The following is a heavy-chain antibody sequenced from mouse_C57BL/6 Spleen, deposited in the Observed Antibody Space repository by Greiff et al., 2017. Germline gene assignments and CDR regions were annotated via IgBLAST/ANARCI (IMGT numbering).Heavy chain of an antibody. D-gene: IGHD2-3*01. V-gene: IGHV1-82*01. CDR1: GYAFSSSW. J-gene: IGHJ2*01. CDR3: ARNQDDGHYEVYFDY. CDR2: IYPGDGDT. Sequence: VQLVESGPELVKPGASVKISCKASGYAFSSSWMNWVKQRPGKGLEWIGRIYPGDGDTNYNGKFKGKATLTADKSSSTAYMQLSSLTSEDSAVYFCARNQDDGHYEVYFDYWGQGTTLTVSA.